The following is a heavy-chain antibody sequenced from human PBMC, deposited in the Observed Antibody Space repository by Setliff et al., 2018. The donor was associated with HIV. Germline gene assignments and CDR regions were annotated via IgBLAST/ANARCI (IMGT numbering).Heavy chain of an antibody. D-gene: IGHD3-22*01. CDR1: GYTFRIYG. Sequence: GASVKVSCKASGYTFRIYGIHWVRQAPGQRLEWMGLINAANGDTKYSQKFQARLTFTRDTSASTVYMELSGLRSEDTAVYYCATYHYYDSSAYFIDLYYFDYWGQGTLVTVSS. CDR3: ATYHYYDSSAYFIDLYYFDY. V-gene: IGHV1-3*01. J-gene: IGHJ4*02. CDR2: INAANGDT.